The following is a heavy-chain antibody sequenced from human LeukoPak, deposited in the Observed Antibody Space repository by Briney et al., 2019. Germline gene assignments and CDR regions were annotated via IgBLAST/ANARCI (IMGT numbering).Heavy chain of an antibody. CDR1: GYTFTSYS. V-gene: IGHV1-18*04. D-gene: IGHD3-9*01. CDR2: ISAYNGNT. CDR3: ARNYYDILTGYYREYYFDY. J-gene: IGHJ4*02. Sequence: ASVKVSCNASGYTFTSYSISLVRHAPGQGLGWMGWISAYNGNTNYAQKLQGRVTMTTDTSTSTAYIELRSLRSDDTAVYYCARNYYDILTGYYREYYFDYWGQGTLVTVSS.